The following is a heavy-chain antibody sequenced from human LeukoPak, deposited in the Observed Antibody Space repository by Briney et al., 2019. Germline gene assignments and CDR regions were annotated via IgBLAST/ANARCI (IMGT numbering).Heavy chain of an antibody. CDR1: GFTFSGST. V-gene: IGHV3-21*01. Sequence: GGSLRLSCAASGFTFSGSTMNWVRQAPGKGLEWVSFISTSSSYIYYADSVKGRFTISRDNAKNSLYLQMNSLRAEDTAVYYCARASSSWYIPYYYYYMDVWGKGTTVTISS. J-gene: IGHJ6*03. CDR2: ISTSSSYI. CDR3: ARASSSWYIPYYYYYMDV. D-gene: IGHD6-13*01.